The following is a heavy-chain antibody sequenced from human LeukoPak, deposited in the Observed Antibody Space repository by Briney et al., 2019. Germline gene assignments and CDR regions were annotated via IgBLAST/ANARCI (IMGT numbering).Heavy chain of an antibody. V-gene: IGHV4-59*01. CDR3: ARWRYDSDFDY. J-gene: IGHJ4*02. D-gene: IGHD3-3*01. Sequence: SETLSLTCTVSGGYISTYYWSWIQLPPGKGREWIAYIYFTGRTQYNPTLKSRVSISGDTSKNQFSLRLTSVSPADTAVYYCARWRYDSDFDYWGQGTLVTVSS. CDR1: GGYISTYY. CDR2: IYFTGRT.